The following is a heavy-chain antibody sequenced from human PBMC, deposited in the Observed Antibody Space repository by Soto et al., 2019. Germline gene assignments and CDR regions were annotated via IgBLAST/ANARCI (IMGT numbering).Heavy chain of an antibody. CDR3: ESPNVDTAMVRTDHYYGMDV. Sequence: QVQLVQSGAEVKKPGSSVKVSCKASGGTFSSYAISWVRQAPGQGLEWMGGIIPIFGTANYAQKFQGRVTITADESTSTAYMELSSLRAEDTAVYYCESPNVDTAMVRTDHYYGMDVWGQGTTVTVSS. CDR1: GGTFSSYA. J-gene: IGHJ6*02. CDR2: IIPIFGTA. D-gene: IGHD5-18*01. V-gene: IGHV1-69*01.